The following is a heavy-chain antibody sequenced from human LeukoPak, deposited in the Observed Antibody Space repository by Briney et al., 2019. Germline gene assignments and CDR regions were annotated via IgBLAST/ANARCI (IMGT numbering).Heavy chain of an antibody. CDR2: IYYSGST. CDR3: ARSDCSTTSCVAYYGMDV. D-gene: IGHD2-2*01. J-gene: IGHJ6*02. V-gene: IGHV4-59*08. Sequence: PSETLSLTCTVSGGSISNYYWNWIRQPPGKGLEWIGYIYYSGSTNYNPSLKSRVTISVDTSKNQFPLKLSSTTAADTAVYYCARSDCSTTSCVAYYGMDVWGQGTTVTVSS. CDR1: GGSISNYY.